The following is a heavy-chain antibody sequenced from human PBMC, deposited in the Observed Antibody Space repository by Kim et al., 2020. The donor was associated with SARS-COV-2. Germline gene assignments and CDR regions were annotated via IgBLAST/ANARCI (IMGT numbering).Heavy chain of an antibody. CDR1: GFTVSNNY. CDR2: IYSGGST. CDR3: AREAVSYCMDV. J-gene: IGHJ6*02. D-gene: IGHD3-16*01. V-gene: IGHV3-53*01. Sequence: GGSLRLSCAASGFTVSNNYISWVRQAPGKGLEWVSVIYSGGSTYYADSVKGRCTITRDNSKNTLYLQMNNLRAEDTAVYYCAREAVSYCMDVWGQGTTVTVSS.